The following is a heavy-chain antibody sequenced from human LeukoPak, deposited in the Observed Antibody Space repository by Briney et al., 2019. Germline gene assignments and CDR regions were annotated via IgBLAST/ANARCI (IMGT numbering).Heavy chain of an antibody. CDR1: GFTFDDYA. CDR2: ISWDSGSI. J-gene: IGHJ4*02. D-gene: IGHD5-18*01. CDR3: AKDTSFRGYSYGLLDY. V-gene: IGHV3-9*01. Sequence: GGSLRLSCAASGFTFDDYAMHRVRQAPGKGLEWVSGISWDSGSIGYADSVEGRFTISRDNAKNSLYLQMNSLRAEDTALYYCAKDTSFRGYSYGLLDYWGQGTLVTVSS.